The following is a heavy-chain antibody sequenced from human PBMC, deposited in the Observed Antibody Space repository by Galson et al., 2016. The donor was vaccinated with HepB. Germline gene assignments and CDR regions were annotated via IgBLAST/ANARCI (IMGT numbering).Heavy chain of an antibody. CDR2: IPYDGSNK. Sequence: SLRLSCAASGFTFSNYAFHWVRQTPGNGLEWVSVIPYDGSNKYYSDSVKGRFIISRDNSTNTIILHMNSLRSEDTGVYHCTRASFTTFGILRGYFQHWGQGSRVTVSS. CDR3: TRASFTTFGILRGYFQH. D-gene: IGHD3-3*01. J-gene: IGHJ1*01. V-gene: IGHV3-30*04. CDR1: GFTFSNYA.